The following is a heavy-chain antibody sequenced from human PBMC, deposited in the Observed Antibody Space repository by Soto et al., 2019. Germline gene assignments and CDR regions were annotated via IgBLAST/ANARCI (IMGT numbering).Heavy chain of an antibody. Sequence: SVKVSCKASGGTFSSYAISWVRQAPGQGLEWMGGIIPIFGTANYAQKFQGRVTITADESTSTAYMELSSLRSEDTAVYYCARRGVQEDSSGWYRYYYYYYVMDVWGQGTTVTVSS. CDR1: GGTFSSYA. CDR3: ARRGVQEDSSGWYRYYYYYYVMDV. J-gene: IGHJ6*02. CDR2: IIPIFGTA. D-gene: IGHD6-19*01. V-gene: IGHV1-69*13.